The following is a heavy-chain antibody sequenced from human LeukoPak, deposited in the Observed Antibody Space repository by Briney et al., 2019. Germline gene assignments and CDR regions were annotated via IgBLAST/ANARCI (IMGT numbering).Heavy chain of an antibody. D-gene: IGHD6-19*01. Sequence: SETLSLTCTVSGGSISSSSYYWGWIRQPPGKGLEWIGSIYYSGSTYYNPSLKSRVTISVDTSKNQFSLKLSSVTAADTAVYYCARQAPRIAVAPDPDYWGRGTLVTVSS. J-gene: IGHJ4*02. V-gene: IGHV4-39*01. CDR1: GGSISSSSYY. CDR2: IYYSGST. CDR3: ARQAPRIAVAPDPDY.